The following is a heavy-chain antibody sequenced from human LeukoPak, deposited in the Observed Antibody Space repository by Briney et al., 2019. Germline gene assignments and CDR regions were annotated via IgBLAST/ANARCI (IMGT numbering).Heavy chain of an antibody. CDR2: IIPIFGTA. D-gene: IGHD6-13*01. Sequence: SVKVSCKASGGTFISYAISWVRQAPGQGLEWMGGIIPIFGTANYAQKFQGRVTITADESTSTAYMELSSLRSEDTAVYYCARYSSSWLNWFDPWGQGTLVTVSS. CDR1: GGTFISYA. J-gene: IGHJ5*02. CDR3: ARYSSSWLNWFDP. V-gene: IGHV1-69*13.